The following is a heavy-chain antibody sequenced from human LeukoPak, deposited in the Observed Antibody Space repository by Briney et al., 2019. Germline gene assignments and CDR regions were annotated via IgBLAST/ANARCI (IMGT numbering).Heavy chain of an antibody. CDR1: GGSISSSSYY. CDR3: AREGYYYYMDV. Sequence: SETLSLTCTVSGGSISSSSYYWGWIRQPPGKGLEWIGSIYYSGSTYYNSSLESRVTISVDTSKNQFSLKLSSVTAADTAVYYCAREGYYYYMDVWGKGTTVTVSS. V-gene: IGHV4-39*07. CDR2: IYYSGST. J-gene: IGHJ6*03.